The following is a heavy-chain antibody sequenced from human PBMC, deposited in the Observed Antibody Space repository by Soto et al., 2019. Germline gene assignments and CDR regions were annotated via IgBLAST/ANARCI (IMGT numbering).Heavy chain of an antibody. CDR1: GYTFIRYY. D-gene: IGHD5-18*01. V-gene: IGHV1-46*01. CDR2: INPSDAYT. J-gene: IGHJ4*02. Sequence: ASVKVSCKASGYTFIRYYIHWVRQAPGQGLEWMGLINPSDAYTDYAQKFQGRVTLTRDTSTSIVYMELRSLRSEDTAIYYCARDHVDTPMTNFDYWGQGTLVTVSS. CDR3: ARDHVDTPMTNFDY.